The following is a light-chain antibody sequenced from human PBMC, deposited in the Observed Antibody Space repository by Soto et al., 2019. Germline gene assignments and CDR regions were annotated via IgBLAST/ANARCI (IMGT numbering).Light chain of an antibody. CDR2: AVS. CDR1: QGINNW. Sequence: DIQMTQSPSTLSGSVGDRVTITCRASQGINNWLAWYQQKPGKAPELLIYAVSYLQSGVPSRFSGSGSGTDFTLTISSLQPEDFATYFCKQSSASPLTFGGGTKVDIK. CDR3: KQSSASPLT. J-gene: IGKJ4*01. V-gene: IGKV1-12*01.